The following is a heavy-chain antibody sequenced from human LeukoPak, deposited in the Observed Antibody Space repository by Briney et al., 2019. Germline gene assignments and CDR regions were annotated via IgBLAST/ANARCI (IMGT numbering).Heavy chain of an antibody. Sequence: PSETLSLTCTVSGGSINSYYWTWIRQPPGKGLEWIGYIYYSGSTKYNPSLTSRVTISVDSSKNQFSLKLSSVTAADTAVYFCARTTLLWTQDYWGRGTLVTVSS. J-gene: IGHJ4*02. CDR1: GGSINSYY. CDR2: IYYSGST. V-gene: IGHV4-59*01. CDR3: ARTTLLWTQDY. D-gene: IGHD1-1*01.